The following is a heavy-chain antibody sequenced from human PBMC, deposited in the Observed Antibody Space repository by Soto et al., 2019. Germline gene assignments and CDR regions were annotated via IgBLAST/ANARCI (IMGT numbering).Heavy chain of an antibody. CDR1: GFTFSSYA. J-gene: IGHJ3*02. CDR2: ISGSGGST. V-gene: IGHV3-23*01. CDR3: AKAGHSYGYGTTIPTGGFDI. D-gene: IGHD5-18*01. Sequence: EVQLLASGGGLVQPGGSLRLSCAASGFTFSSYAMSWVRQAPGKGLEWVSAISGSGGSTYYADSVKGRFTISRDNSKNTLYLQMNSLRAEDTAVYYCAKAGHSYGYGTTIPTGGFDIWGQGTMVTVSS.